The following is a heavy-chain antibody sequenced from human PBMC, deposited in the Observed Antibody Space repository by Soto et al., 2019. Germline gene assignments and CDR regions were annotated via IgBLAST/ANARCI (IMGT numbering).Heavy chain of an antibody. D-gene: IGHD2-15*01. CDR1: GGSISSGGYY. CDR2: IYYSGST. J-gene: IGHJ4*02. CDR3: ARLGGDCSGGSCHSQYFDY. V-gene: IGHV4-31*03. Sequence: PSETLSLTCTVSGGSISSGGYYWSWIRQHPGKGLEWIGYIYYSGSTYYNPSLKSRVTISVDTSKNQFSLKLTSVTAADTAVYYCARLGGDCSGGSCHSQYFDYWGQGTLVTVSS.